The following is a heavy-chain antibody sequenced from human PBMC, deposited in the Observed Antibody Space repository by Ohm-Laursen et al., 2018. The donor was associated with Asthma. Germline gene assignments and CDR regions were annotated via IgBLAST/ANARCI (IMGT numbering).Heavy chain of an antibody. V-gene: IGHV3-30*18. J-gene: IGHJ4*02. CDR3: AKDVLGFVAAAQD. D-gene: IGHD6-13*01. Sequence: SLRLSCAASGFTFSNYGMLWVRQAPGKGLEWMAVISYDGSSKYYGDSVMGRFTISRDNSKNTLYLQMNSLRAEDTAIYYCAKDVLGFVAAAQDWGQGTLVTVSS. CDR2: ISYDGSSK. CDR1: GFTFSNYG.